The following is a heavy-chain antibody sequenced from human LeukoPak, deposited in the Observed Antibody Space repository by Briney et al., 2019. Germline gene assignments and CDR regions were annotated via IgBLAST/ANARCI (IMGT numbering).Heavy chain of an antibody. Sequence: ASVTVSCKASGYTFTGYYMHWVRLAPGQGLEWMGWINPNSGGTNYAQKFQGRVTMTRDTSISTAYMELSRLRSDDTAVYYCARGAGYSSSWYRGYDAFDIWGQGTMVTVSS. CDR2: INPNSGGT. CDR1: GYTFTGYY. D-gene: IGHD6-13*01. CDR3: ARGAGYSSSWYRGYDAFDI. V-gene: IGHV1-2*02. J-gene: IGHJ3*02.